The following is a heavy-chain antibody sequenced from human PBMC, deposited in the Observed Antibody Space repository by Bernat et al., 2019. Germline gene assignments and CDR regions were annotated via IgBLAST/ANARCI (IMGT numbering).Heavy chain of an antibody. CDR3: ARDFSYGDYYYYMDV. Sequence: EVQLVESGGGLVQPGGSLRLSCAASGFTFSSYSMNWVRQAPGKGLEWVSYISSSSSTIYYADSVKGRFTISRDNAKNSLYLQMNSLRDEDTAVYYCARDFSYGDYYYYMDVWGEGTTVTVSS. J-gene: IGHJ6*03. D-gene: IGHD4-17*01. CDR2: ISSSSSTI. V-gene: IGHV3-48*02. CDR1: GFTFSSYS.